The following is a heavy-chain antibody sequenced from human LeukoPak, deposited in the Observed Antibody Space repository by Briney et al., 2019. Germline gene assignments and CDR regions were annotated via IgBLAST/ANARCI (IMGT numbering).Heavy chain of an antibody. CDR2: ISSNGGST. Sequence: PGGSLRLSCAASGFTFSSYAMHWVRQAPGKGLEYVSAISSNGGSTYYANSVKGRFTISRDNSKNTLYLQMNSLRAEDTAVYYCAVLVGATNFDYWGQGTLVTVSS. V-gene: IGHV3-64*01. CDR1: GFTFSSYA. D-gene: IGHD1-26*01. J-gene: IGHJ4*02. CDR3: AVLVGATNFDY.